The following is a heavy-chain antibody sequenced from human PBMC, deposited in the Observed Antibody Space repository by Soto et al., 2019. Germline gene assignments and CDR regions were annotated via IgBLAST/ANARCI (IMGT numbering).Heavy chain of an antibody. CDR1: GGTFSSYA. J-gene: IGHJ5*02. CDR3: AIIGGDYYDSSGPNWFDP. Sequence: QVQLVQSGAEVKKPGSSVKVSCKASGGTFSSYAISWVRQAPGQGLEWMGGIIPIFGTANYAQKFQGRVTITADESTSTAYMELSSLRSEDTAVYYCAIIGGDYYDSSGPNWFDPWGQGTLVTVSS. D-gene: IGHD3-22*01. CDR2: IIPIFGTA. V-gene: IGHV1-69*01.